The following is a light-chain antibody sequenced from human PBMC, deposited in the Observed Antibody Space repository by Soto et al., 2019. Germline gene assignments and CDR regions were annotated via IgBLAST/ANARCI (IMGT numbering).Light chain of an antibody. V-gene: IGKV3-11*01. CDR1: QSVSSY. CDR2: DAS. Sequence: EIVLTQSPATLSLSPGERATLSCRASQSVSSYLAWYQQKPGQAPRLLIYDASNRATGIPARFSGSGSGTDFTLTINSLEPEDFAIYYCEQRSNWPSVTFGGGTKVEIK. CDR3: EQRSNWPSVT. J-gene: IGKJ4*01.